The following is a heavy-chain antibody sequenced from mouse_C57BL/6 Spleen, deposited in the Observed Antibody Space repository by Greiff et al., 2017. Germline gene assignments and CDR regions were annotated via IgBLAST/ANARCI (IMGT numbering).Heavy chain of an antibody. CDR1: GYAFTNYL. V-gene: IGHV1-54*01. J-gene: IGHJ3*01. CDR3: AREGTGTAAD. D-gene: IGHD4-1*01. Sequence: QVQLQQSGAELVRPGTSVKVSCKASGYAFTNYLLEWVKQRPGQGLVWIGVLNPGSGGTHYNEKFKGKATLTADKSSSTAYMQRSSRTSEDAAVYFGAREGTGTAADWGQGTLGTVSA. CDR2: LNPGSGGT.